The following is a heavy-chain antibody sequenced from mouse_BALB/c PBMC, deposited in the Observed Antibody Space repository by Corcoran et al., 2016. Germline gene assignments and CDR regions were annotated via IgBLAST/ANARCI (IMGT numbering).Heavy chain of an antibody. D-gene: IGHD1-1*01. CDR3: ARWGITTFDY. Sequence: EVLLQQSGPELVKPGASVKITRKAYGYTFTDYNLDGVQQSRGKSREWGGDNNPRSRLTIYNQTLEGRATLTVDKSSSTAYMELRSLTSEDTAIYYCARWGITTFDYWGQGTTVTVSS. CDR2: NNPRSRLT. J-gene: IGHJ2*01. CDR1: GYTFTDYN. V-gene: IGHV1-18*01.